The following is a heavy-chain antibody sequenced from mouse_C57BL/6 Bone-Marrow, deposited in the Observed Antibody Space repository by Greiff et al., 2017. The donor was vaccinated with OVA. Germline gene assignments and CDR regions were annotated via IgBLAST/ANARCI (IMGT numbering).Heavy chain of an antibody. V-gene: IGHV1-55*01. J-gene: IGHJ2*01. CDR2: IYPGSGST. CDR1: GYTFTSYW. Sequence: QVQLQQPGAELVKPGASVKMSCKASGYTFTSYWITWVKQRPGQGLEWIGDIYPGSGSTNYNEKFKSKATLTVDTSSSTAYMQLSSLTSEDSAVYYCARFYYYGSSFLFDYWGKGTTLTVSS. CDR3: ARFYYYGSSFLFDY. D-gene: IGHD1-1*01.